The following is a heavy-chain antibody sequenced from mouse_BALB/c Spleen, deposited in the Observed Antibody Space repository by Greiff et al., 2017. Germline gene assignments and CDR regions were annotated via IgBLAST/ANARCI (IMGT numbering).Heavy chain of an antibody. Sequence: VQLKQSGAELVKPGASVKLSCTASGFNIKDTYMHWVKQRPEQGLEWIGRIDPANGNTKYDPKFQGKATITADTSSNTAYLQLSSLTSEDTAVYYCALYYYGSRGFDYWGQGTTLTVSS. V-gene: IGHV14-3*02. J-gene: IGHJ2*01. D-gene: IGHD1-1*01. CDR1: GFNIKDTY. CDR2: IDPANGNT. CDR3: ALYYYGSRGFDY.